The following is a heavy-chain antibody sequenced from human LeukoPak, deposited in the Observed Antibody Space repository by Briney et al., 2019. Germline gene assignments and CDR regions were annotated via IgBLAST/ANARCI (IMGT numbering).Heavy chain of an antibody. CDR2: IYYSGST. D-gene: IGHD2-2*01. J-gene: IGHJ4*02. Sequence: SETLSLTCTVSGGSLSSYYWSWMRQPPGKGLEWIGYIYYSGSTNYNPSLKSRVTISVDTSKNQFSLKLSSVTAADTAVYYCARQAGPYCSSTTCYLDYWGQGTLVTVSS. V-gene: IGHV4-59*08. CDR1: GGSLSSYY. CDR3: ARQAGPYCSSTTCYLDY.